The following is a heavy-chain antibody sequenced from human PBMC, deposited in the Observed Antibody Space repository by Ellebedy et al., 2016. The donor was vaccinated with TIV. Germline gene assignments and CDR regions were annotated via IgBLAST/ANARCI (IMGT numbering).Heavy chain of an antibody. Sequence: PGGSLRLSCAASGFTFSSYAMHWVRQAPGKGLECVSAISSNGGSTYYANSVKGRFTISRDNSKNTLYLQMDSLRAEDMGVYYCARARSGGNCYSFDYWGQGTLVTVSS. CDR1: GFTFSSYA. D-gene: IGHD2-15*01. CDR3: ARARSGGNCYSFDY. J-gene: IGHJ4*02. CDR2: ISSNGGST. V-gene: IGHV3-64*01.